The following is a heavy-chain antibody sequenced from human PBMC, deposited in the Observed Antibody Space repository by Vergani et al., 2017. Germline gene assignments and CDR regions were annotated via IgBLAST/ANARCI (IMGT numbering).Heavy chain of an antibody. D-gene: IGHD5-18*01. V-gene: IGHV5-10-1*01. CDR1: GYSFTSYW. Sequence: EVQLVQSGAEVKKPGESLRISCKGSGYSFTSYWISWVRQMPGKGLEWMGRIDPIDSYTNYSPSFQGHVTISADKSISTAYLQWISLKASDTAMYYCARHQYSYGYYYYYGMDVWGQGTTVTVSS. CDR3: ARHQYSYGYYYYYGMDV. J-gene: IGHJ6*02. CDR2: IDPIDSYT.